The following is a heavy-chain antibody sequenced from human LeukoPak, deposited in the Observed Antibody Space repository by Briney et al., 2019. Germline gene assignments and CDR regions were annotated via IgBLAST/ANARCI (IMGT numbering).Heavy chain of an antibody. V-gene: IGHV1-3*01. D-gene: IGHD6-19*01. J-gene: IGHJ4*02. CDR2: INAGNGNT. Sequence: GASVKVSCKASGYTFTNYATQWVRQAPGQRLEWMGWINAGNGNTKYSQKFQGRFTITRDTSASTAYMELSGLRSEDTTVYYCARGLWSRSGRYYFDFWGQGTLVTVSS. CDR1: GYTFTNYA. CDR3: ARGLWSRSGRYYFDF.